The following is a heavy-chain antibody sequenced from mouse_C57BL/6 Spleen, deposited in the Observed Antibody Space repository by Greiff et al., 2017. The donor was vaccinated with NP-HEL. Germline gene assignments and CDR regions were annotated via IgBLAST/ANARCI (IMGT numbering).Heavy chain of an antibody. D-gene: IGHD1-1*01. CDR3: AREGVYYGSSPFDY. V-gene: IGHV1-55*01. CDR2: IYPGSGST. Sequence: VQLQQSGAELVKPGASVKMSCKASGYTFTSYWITWVKQRPGQGLEWIGDIYPGSGSTNYNEKFKSKATLTVDKSSSTAYMQLSSLTSEDSAVYYWAREGVYYGSSPFDYWGQGTTLTVSS. CDR1: GYTFTSYW. J-gene: IGHJ2*01.